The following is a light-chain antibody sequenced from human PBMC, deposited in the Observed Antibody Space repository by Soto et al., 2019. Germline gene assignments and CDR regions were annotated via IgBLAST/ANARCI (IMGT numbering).Light chain of an antibody. V-gene: IGKV1-17*03. CDR3: LQHKGYPHT. CDR2: AGS. Sequence: DIQMTQSPSDMSAYVGDRVTITCRASQDIRNFLVWFQQKPGNVPKRLIYAGSSLESGVPARFSGSGSGTEFTLTISSLQPEDFATYYCLQHKGYPHTFGQGTKLEIK. J-gene: IGKJ2*01. CDR1: QDIRNF.